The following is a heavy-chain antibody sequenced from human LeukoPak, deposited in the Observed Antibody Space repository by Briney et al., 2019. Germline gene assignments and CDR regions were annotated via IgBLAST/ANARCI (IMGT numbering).Heavy chain of an antibody. CDR1: GFTVSSNY. CDR2: IYSGGST. J-gene: IGHJ4*02. V-gene: IGHV3-66*01. Sequence: AGGSLRLSCAASGFTVSSNYMSWVRQAPGKGLEWVSVIYSGGSTYYADSVKGRFTISRDNSKNTLYLQMNSLRAEDTAVYYCARDIVAMNFDYWGQGTLVTVSS. D-gene: IGHD5-12*01. CDR3: ARDIVAMNFDY.